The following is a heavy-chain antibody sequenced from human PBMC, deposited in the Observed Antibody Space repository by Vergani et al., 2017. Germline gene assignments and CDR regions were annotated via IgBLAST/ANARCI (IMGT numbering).Heavy chain of an antibody. J-gene: IGHJ4*02. CDR2: ISSSSSYI. CDR3: AVGENGDILVVPAASFDY. D-gene: IGHD2-2*01. CDR1: GFTFSSYS. V-gene: IGHV3-21*01. Sequence: EVQLVESGGGLVKPGGSLRLSCAASGFTFSSYSMNWVRQAPGKGLEWVSSISSSSSYIYYADSVKGRFTISRDNAKNSLYLQMNSLRAEDTAVYYCAVGENGDILVVPAASFDYWGQGTLVTVSS.